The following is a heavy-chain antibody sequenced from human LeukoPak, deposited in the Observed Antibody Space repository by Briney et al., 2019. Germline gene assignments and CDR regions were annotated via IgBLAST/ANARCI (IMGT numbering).Heavy chain of an antibody. CDR2: ISGSGGST. D-gene: IGHD6-13*01. CDR1: GFTFSSYA. Sequence: PGGSLRLSCAASGFTFSSYAMSWVRQAPGKGLEWVSAISGSGGSTYYADSVKGRFTISRDNSKNTLYLQMNSLRAEDTAVYYCAKGVRIAAAGPGGHYYMDVWGKGTTVTISS. CDR3: AKGVRIAAAGPGGHYYMDV. J-gene: IGHJ6*03. V-gene: IGHV3-23*01.